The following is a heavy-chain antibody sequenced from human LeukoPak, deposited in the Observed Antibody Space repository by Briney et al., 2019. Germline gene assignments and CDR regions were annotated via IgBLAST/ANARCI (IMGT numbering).Heavy chain of an antibody. V-gene: IGHV4-39*02. CDR1: GGSISSSSYY. Sequence: SETLSLTCTVSGGSISSSSYYWGWIRQPPGKGLEWIGSIYYSGSTYYNPSLKSRVTISVDTSKNQFSLKLSSVTAADTAVYYCARDETRTYYYDSSGTSPHNWFDPWGQGTLVTVSS. CDR2: IYYSGST. CDR3: ARDETRTYYYDSSGTSPHNWFDP. D-gene: IGHD3-22*01. J-gene: IGHJ5*02.